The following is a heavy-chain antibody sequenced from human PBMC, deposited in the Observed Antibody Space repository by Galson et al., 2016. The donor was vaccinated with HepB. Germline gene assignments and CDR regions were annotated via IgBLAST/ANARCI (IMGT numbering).Heavy chain of an antibody. Sequence: SVKVSCKASGVTFRNSGISWVRQAPGQGLEWMGRILPQVGRPYIAQKFQDRLTITADKSTTTAYMELSSLRFEDRAVYYCARIWGGHRGYGPWESGYYYGMDIWGQGTTVTVAS. CDR1: GVTFRNSG. CDR2: ILPQVGRP. D-gene: IGHD5-12*01. J-gene: IGHJ6*02. V-gene: IGHV1-69*04. CDR3: ARIWGGHRGYGPWESGYYYGMDI.